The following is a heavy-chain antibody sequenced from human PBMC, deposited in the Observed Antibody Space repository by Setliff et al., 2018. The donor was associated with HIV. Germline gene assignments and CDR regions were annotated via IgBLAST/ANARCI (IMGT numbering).Heavy chain of an antibody. CDR2: SYKTENA. CDR1: GGSISSHY. CDR3: VRELGRTVDY. Sequence: LSLTCTVSGGSISSHYWGWIRQPPGKGLEWIGYSYKTENANYNPSLRSRVTISVDTSKNQISLKLTSMTAADTAVYYCVRELGRTVDYWGQGALVTAPQ. J-gene: IGHJ4*02. D-gene: IGHD2-21*02. V-gene: IGHV4-59*11.